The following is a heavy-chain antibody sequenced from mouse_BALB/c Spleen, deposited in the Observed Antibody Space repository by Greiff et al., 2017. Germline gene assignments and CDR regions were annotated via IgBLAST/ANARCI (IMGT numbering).Heavy chain of an antibody. J-gene: IGHJ4*01. Sequence: QVQLQQSGAELAKPGASVKMSCKASGYTFTSYWMHWVKQRPGQGLEWIGYINPSTGYTEYNQKFKDKATLTADKSSSTAYMQLSSLTSEDSAVYYCARALDDYAAMDYWGQGTSVTVSS. CDR2: INPSTGYT. CDR1: GYTFTSYW. CDR3: ARALDDYAAMDY. V-gene: IGHV1-7*01.